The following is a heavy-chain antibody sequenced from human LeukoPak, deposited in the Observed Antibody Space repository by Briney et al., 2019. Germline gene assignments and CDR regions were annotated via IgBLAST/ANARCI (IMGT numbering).Heavy chain of an antibody. CDR3: ARDDYYDSLPGYFDY. Sequence: PSGGSLRLSCAASGFTFSSYAMHWVRQAPGKGLEWVAVISYDGSNKYYADSVKGRFTISRDNSKNTLYLQMNSLRAEDTAVYYCARDDYYDSLPGYFDYWGQGTLVTVSS. CDR2: ISYDGSNK. D-gene: IGHD3-22*01. J-gene: IGHJ4*02. CDR1: GFTFSSYA. V-gene: IGHV3-30-3*01.